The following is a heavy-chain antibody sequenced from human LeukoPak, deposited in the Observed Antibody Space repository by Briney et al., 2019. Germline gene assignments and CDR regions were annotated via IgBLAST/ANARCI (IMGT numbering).Heavy chain of an antibody. Sequence: PGGSLRLSCAASGFTVSSNYMSWVRQAPGKGLEWVSVIYGGGSTYYADSVKGRFTISRDNSKNTLYLQMNSLRAEDTAVYYCARDRGDYYGSGSYGYWGQGTLVTVSS. CDR3: ARDRGDYYGSGSYGY. CDR2: IYGGGST. V-gene: IGHV3-66*01. J-gene: IGHJ4*02. CDR1: GFTVSSNY. D-gene: IGHD3-10*01.